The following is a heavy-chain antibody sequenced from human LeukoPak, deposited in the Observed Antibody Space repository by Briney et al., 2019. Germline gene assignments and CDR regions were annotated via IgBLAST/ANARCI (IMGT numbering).Heavy chain of an antibody. CDR2: IIPIFGTA. V-gene: IGHV1-69*05. D-gene: IGHD2-15*01. Sequence: SVKVSCKASGGTFSSYAISWVRQAPGQGLEWMGGIIPIFGTANYAQKFQGRVTITTDESTSTAYKELSSLRSEDTAVYYCARCWVAATDYYYYYMDVWGKGTTVTVSS. J-gene: IGHJ6*03. CDR1: GGTFSSYA. CDR3: ARCWVAATDYYYYYMDV.